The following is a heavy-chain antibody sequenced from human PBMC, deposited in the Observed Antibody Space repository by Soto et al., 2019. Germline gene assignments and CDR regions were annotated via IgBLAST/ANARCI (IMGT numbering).Heavy chain of an antibody. Sequence: QVQLVESGGGVVQPGRSLRLSCAASGFTFSSYGMHWVRQAPGKGLEWVAVISYDGSNKYYADSVKGRFTISRDNSKNPLYLKMNSLRAGDRAVYYWAKDSHRGSGSLDYWGQGTLVTASS. CDR2: ISYDGSNK. CDR3: AKDSHRGSGSLDY. V-gene: IGHV3-30*18. J-gene: IGHJ4*02. CDR1: GFTFSSYG. D-gene: IGHD6-25*01.